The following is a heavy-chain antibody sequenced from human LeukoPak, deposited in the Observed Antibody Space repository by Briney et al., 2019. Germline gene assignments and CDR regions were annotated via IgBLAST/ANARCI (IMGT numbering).Heavy chain of an antibody. CDR3: ARERSSDAFDI. CDR1: GFTFSSYA. CDR2: ISYDGSNK. J-gene: IGHJ3*02. D-gene: IGHD3-10*01. Sequence: GRSLRLSCAASGFTFSSYAMHWVRQAPGKGLEWVAVISYDGSNKYYADSVKGRFTISRDNSKNTLYLQMNSLRAEDTAVYYCARERSSDAFDIWGQGTMVTVSS. V-gene: IGHV3-30-3*01.